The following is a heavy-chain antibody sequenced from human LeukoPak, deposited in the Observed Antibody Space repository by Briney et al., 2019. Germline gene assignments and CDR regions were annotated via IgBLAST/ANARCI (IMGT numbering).Heavy chain of an antibody. CDR2: INHSGLT. CDR1: AASFSDYY. J-gene: IGHJ6*03. V-gene: IGHV4-34*01. Sequence: SETLSLTCSVYAASFSDYYWSWIRQPPGKGLEWIGEINHSGLTNYNPSLKSRVSISVDTSKNQFSLKLSSVTAADTAVYYCARRLQSASQNMDVWGKGTTVTVSS. D-gene: IGHD5-24*01. CDR3: ARRLQSASQNMDV.